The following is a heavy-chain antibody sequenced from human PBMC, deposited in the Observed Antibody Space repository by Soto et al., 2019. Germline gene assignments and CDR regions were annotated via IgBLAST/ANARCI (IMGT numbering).Heavy chain of an antibody. D-gene: IGHD3-22*01. J-gene: IGHJ6*02. Sequence: GGSLRLSCAASGFALNYHGIHWVRQAPGKGLDWVAVISYDGNSRHYADSVKGRFTVSRDDSKNTVDLQMNSLRAEDTALYYCAKDLWAYDSAALYAMVVWGQGTTVT. CDR3: AKDLWAYDSAALYAMVV. CDR2: ISYDGNSR. V-gene: IGHV3-30*18. CDR1: GFALNYHG.